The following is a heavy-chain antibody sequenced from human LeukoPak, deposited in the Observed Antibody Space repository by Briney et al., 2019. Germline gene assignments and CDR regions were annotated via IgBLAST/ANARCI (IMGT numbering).Heavy chain of an antibody. Sequence: GGSLRLSCAASGFTFSSYSMNWVRQAPGKGLEWVSSISSSSSYIYYADSVKGRFTISRDNSKNTLYLQMNSLRAEDTAVYYCAKDPGYSSGWYYYYYGMDVWGQGTTVTVSS. CDR2: ISSSSSYI. CDR3: AKDPGYSSGWYYYYYGMDV. D-gene: IGHD6-19*01. J-gene: IGHJ6*02. CDR1: GFTFSSYS. V-gene: IGHV3-21*04.